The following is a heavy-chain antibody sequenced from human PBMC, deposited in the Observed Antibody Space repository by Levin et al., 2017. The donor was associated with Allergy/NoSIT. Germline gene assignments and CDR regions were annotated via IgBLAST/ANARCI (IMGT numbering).Heavy chain of an antibody. V-gene: IGHV3-23*01. J-gene: IGHJ4*02. CDR1: GFTFSSYA. D-gene: IGHD2-15*01. CDR2: ITSSGGST. CDR3: ARDSINAKINENIVVVVAATDY. Sequence: PGGSLRLSCAASGFTFSSYAMSWVRQAPGKGLEWVSAITSSGGSTYYADSVKGRFTISRDNSRNTLYLQMNSLRAEDTAVYYCARDSINAKINENIVVVVAATDYWGQGTLVTVSS.